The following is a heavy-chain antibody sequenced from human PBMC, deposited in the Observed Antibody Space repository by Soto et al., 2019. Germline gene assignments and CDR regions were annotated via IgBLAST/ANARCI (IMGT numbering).Heavy chain of an antibody. D-gene: IGHD2-2*01. Sequence: SETLSLTCDVSGGSISSGGYYWSWIRQHPGKGLEWIGYIYYIGSTYYNPSLKSRVIISVDTSKNQFSLKLSSVTAEDTAVYYCARADQNLFDPWGQGTLVTVSS. CDR2: IYYIGST. J-gene: IGHJ5*02. V-gene: IGHV4-31*11. CDR1: GGSISSGGYY. CDR3: ARADQNLFDP.